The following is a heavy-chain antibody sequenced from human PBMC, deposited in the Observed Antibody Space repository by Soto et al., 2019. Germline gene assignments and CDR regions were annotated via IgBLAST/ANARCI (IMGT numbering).Heavy chain of an antibody. J-gene: IGHJ6*02. CDR3: ASTGYCKGGICYSRHYYGMDV. V-gene: IGHV1-69*06. CDR1: GGTFSKYS. Sequence: QVRLVQSGAEVKKPGSSVKVSCKVSGGTFSKYSLSWVRQTPGQGLEWMGGITPFVDTSNYAQRFLGRVTITADKSTNHAFLEVRGRKSENAALYFCASTGYCKGGICYSRHYYGMDVWGQGTTVTVSS. D-gene: IGHD2-21*01. CDR2: ITPFVDTS.